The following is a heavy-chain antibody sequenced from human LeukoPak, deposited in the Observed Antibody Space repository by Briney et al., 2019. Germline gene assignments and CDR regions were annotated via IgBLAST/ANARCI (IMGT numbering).Heavy chain of an antibody. CDR1: GYSIRSGYY. J-gene: IGHJ5*02. D-gene: IGHD3-3*01. Sequence: SETLSLTXAVSGYSIRSGYYWGWIRQPPGKGLEWIGGIYHSGSTYYNPSLKSRVTISVDTSKNQFSLKLSSVTAADTAVYYCARYYDFWSGLLANWFDPWGQGTLVTVSS. CDR3: ARYYDFWSGLLANWFDP. CDR2: IYHSGST. V-gene: IGHV4-38-2*01.